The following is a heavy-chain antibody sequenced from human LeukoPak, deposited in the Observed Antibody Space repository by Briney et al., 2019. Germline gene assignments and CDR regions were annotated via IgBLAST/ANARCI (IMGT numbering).Heavy chain of an antibody. V-gene: IGHV3-7*01. CDR2: IKQDGSEK. CDR1: GFTFSSYW. J-gene: IGHJ1*01. Sequence: GGSLRLSCAASGFTFSSYWMSWVRQAPGKGLEWVANIKQDGSEKYYVDSVKGRFTISRDNAKNSLYLQMNSLRAEDTAVYYCASWVAVAGTEYFQHWGQGTLVTVSS. D-gene: IGHD6-19*01. CDR3: ASWVAVAGTEYFQH.